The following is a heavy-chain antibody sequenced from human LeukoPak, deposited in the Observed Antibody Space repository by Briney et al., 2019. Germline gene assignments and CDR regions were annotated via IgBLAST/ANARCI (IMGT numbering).Heavy chain of an antibody. CDR1: GFSISTYN. CDR2: ITISSRYI. J-gene: IGHJ5*02. V-gene: IGHV3-21*01. CDR3: ARAWDGSSYWFDP. D-gene: IGHD6-13*01. Sequence: GGSLRLSCEASGFSISTYNMNWVRQAPGKGLEWVSSITISSRYIYYADSVKGRFIVSRDNAKNSLSLEMNSLRAEDTALYYCARAWDGSSYWFDPWGQGTLVTVSS.